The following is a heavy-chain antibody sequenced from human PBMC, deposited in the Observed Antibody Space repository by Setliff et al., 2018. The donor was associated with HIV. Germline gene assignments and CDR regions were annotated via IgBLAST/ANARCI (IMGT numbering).Heavy chain of an antibody. D-gene: IGHD1-26*01. CDR1: GYSFTGYY. J-gene: IGHJ5*02. CDR2: INPNSGDT. Sequence: ASVKVSCKTSGYSFTGYYIHWVRQAPRQGLEWMGWINPNSGDTNYAQKFQGRVTMTRDTSINTASLDLTRLRSDDTAMYYCARGGVMGATSSYGWFDPWGQGTLVTVSS. V-gene: IGHV1-2*02. CDR3: ARGGVMGATSSYGWFDP.